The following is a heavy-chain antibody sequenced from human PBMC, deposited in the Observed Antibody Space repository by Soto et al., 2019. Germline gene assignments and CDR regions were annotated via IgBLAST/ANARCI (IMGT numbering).Heavy chain of an antibody. CDR3: ARDLPPVDY. CDR1: GYTFSSYH. V-gene: IGHV1-18*01. CDR2: ISAYNGNT. J-gene: IGHJ4*02. Sequence: QIQLVQSGAVVKKPGASVKVSCKASGYTFSSYHITWVRQAPGQGLEWMGWISAYNGNTNYAQNLQGRVTMTTDPSTSTAYMELRSLRSDDTAVYYCARDLPPVDYWGQGTLVTVSS.